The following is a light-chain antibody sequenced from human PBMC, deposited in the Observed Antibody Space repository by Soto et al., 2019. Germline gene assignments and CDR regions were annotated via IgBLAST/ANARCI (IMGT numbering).Light chain of an antibody. CDR3: SSYRSSNTPFV. V-gene: IGLV2-14*01. CDR2: DVS. J-gene: IGLJ1*01. Sequence: QSVLTQPASVSGSPGQSITISCTGTTSDIGGYYFVSWYQQLPGKAPKLMIYDVSNRPSGVSNRFSGSKSGNTASLTISGLQAEDEADYYCSSYRSSNTPFVFGTGTKVTVL. CDR1: TSDIGGYYF.